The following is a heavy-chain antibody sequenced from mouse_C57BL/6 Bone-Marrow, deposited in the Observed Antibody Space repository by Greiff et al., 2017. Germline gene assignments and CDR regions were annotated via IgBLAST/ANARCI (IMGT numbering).Heavy chain of an antibody. CDR3: ARKEGPWFAY. J-gene: IGHJ3*01. CDR1: GFTFSSYG. CDR2: ISSGGSYT. V-gene: IGHV5-6*01. Sequence: DVHLVESGGDLVKPGGSLKLSCAASGFTFSSYGMSWVRQTPDKRLEWVATISSGGSYTYYPDSVKGRFTISRDNAKNTLYLQMSSLKSEDTAVYYCARKEGPWFAYWGQGTLVTVSA.